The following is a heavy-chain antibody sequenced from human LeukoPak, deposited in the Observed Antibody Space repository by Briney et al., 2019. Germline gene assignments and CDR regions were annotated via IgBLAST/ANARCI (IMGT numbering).Heavy chain of an antibody. CDR3: ARGKKYQLLYYYYYMDV. CDR1: GYTFTSYG. D-gene: IGHD2-2*01. J-gene: IGHJ6*03. V-gene: IGHV1-8*02. Sequence: GASVKVSCKASGYTFTSYGINWVRQATGQGLEWMGWMNPNSGNTGYAQKFQGRVTMTRNTSISTAYMELSSLRSEDTAVYYCARGKKYQLLYYYYYMDVWGKGTTVTVSS. CDR2: MNPNSGNT.